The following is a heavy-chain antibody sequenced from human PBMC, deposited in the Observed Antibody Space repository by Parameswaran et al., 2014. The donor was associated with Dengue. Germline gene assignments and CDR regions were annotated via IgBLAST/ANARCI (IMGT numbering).Heavy chain of an antibody. V-gene: IGHV1-69*01. CDR3: ARVLPSGSYYYYYGMDV. Sequence: RWVRQAPGQGLEWMGGIIPIFGTANYAQKFQGRVTITADESTSTAYMELSSLRSEDTAVYYCARVLPSGSYYYYYGMDVWGQGTMVTVSS. CDR2: IIPIFGTA. J-gene: IGHJ6*02. D-gene: IGHD1-26*01.